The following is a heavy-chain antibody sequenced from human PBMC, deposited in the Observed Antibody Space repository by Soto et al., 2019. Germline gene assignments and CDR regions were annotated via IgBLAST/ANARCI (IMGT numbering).Heavy chain of an antibody. V-gene: IGHV4-59*01. Sequence: SETLSLTCTFSVGSISSYYWSWIRQPPGKGLEWIGYIYYSGSTNYNPSLKSRVTISVDTSKNQFSLKLSSVTAADTAVYYCARGKDTAMVIGTGYYFDYWGQGTLVTVSS. CDR2: IYYSGST. D-gene: IGHD5-18*01. CDR3: ARGKDTAMVIGTGYYFDY. CDR1: VGSISSYY. J-gene: IGHJ4*02.